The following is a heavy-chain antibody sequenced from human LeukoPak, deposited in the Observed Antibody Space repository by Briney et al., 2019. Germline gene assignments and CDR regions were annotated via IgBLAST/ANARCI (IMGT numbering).Heavy chain of an antibody. CDR2: IIPIFGTA. D-gene: IGHD5-24*01. CDR1: GGTFSSYA. Sequence: GSSVKVSCKASGGTFSSYAISWVRQAPGRGLEWMGGIIPIFGTANYAQKFQGRVTITADESTSTAYMELSSLRSEDTAVYYCARDGEEMATMGRAFDIWGQGTMVTVSS. CDR3: ARDGEEMATMGRAFDI. V-gene: IGHV1-69*01. J-gene: IGHJ3*02.